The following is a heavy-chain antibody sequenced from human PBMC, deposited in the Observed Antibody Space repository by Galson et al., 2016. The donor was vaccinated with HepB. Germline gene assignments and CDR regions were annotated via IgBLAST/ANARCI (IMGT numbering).Heavy chain of an antibody. J-gene: IGHJ4*02. V-gene: IGHV1-3*04. CDR2: INTGNGNT. D-gene: IGHD3-10*01. CDR3: AKSVGYNYYGSGSSSDY. CDR1: GYTFPNYA. Sequence: SVKVSCKASGYTFPNYAMHWVRQAPGQRLEWMGWINTGNGNTKYSQKFQDRVTITRDTSASTAYMELSSLRSEDTAVYYCAKSVGYNYYGSGSSSDYWGQGTLVSVSS.